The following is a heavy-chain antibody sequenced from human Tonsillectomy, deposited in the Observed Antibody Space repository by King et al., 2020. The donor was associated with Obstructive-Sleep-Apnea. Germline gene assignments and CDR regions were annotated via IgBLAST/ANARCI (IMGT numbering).Heavy chain of an antibody. CDR1: VGSISSYY. V-gene: IGHV4-59*01. D-gene: IGHD5-18*01. CDR3: ASFRSGYNYYYYGMDV. Sequence: VQLQESGPGLVKPSETLSLTCTVSVGSISSYYWSWIRQPPGKGLEWIGSIYYSGCTNYNPSLQSRVTISVDTSKNQLSLKLSSVTAADTAVHYCASFRSGYNYYYYGMDVWGQGTTVTVSS. CDR2: IYYSGCT. J-gene: IGHJ6*02.